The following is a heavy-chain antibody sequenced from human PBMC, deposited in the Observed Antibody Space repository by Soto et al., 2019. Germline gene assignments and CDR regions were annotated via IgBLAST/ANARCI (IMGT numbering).Heavy chain of an antibody. CDR2: IWWDDDK. CDR1: GFSLSTSGVG. CDR3: AHRRDDGVLWFDP. J-gene: IGHJ5*02. Sequence: QITLKESSPTLVKPTQTLTLTCTFSGFSLSTSGVGVGWIRQPPGKALEWLALIWWDDDKRYSPSLKSRLTXNXDTXKNQAVREMTNMDPVHTATYYCAHRRDDGVLWFDPWGQGTLVTVSS. V-gene: IGHV2-5*02. D-gene: IGHD3-16*01.